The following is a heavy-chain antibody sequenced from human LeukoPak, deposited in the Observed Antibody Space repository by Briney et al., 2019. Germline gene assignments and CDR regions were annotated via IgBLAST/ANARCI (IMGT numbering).Heavy chain of an antibody. CDR1: GYTFTGYY. CDR3: ARRFRIAAVGALDP. J-gene: IGHJ5*02. Sequence: ASVKVSCKASGYTFTGYYMHWVRQAPGQGLEWMGWINPNSGGTNYAQKFQGRVTMTRDTSISTAYMELSRLRTDDTAVYYCARRFRIAAVGALDPWGQGTLVTVSS. V-gene: IGHV1-2*02. D-gene: IGHD6-13*01. CDR2: INPNSGGT.